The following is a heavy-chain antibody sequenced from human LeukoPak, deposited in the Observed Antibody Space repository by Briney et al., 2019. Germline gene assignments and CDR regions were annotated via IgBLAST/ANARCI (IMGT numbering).Heavy chain of an antibody. Sequence: PGGSLTLSCAASGFTFSSYAMSWVRQAPGQGLEWVSAISGSGSSTYYAGSVRGRFTTSRDNSKRTVYLQMNSLRVEDTAVYYCAPLAANIFDYWGQGTLVTASS. CDR2: ISGSGSST. CDR1: GFTFSSYA. CDR3: APLAANIFDY. V-gene: IGHV3-23*01. D-gene: IGHD6-25*01. J-gene: IGHJ4*02.